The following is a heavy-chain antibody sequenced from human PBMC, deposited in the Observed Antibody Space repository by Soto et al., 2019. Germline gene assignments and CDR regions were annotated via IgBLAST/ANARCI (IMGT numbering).Heavy chain of an antibody. V-gene: IGHV3-30*18. CDR2: ISYDGSNK. CDR1: GFTFSSYG. Sequence: QVQLVESGGGVVQPGRSLRLSCAASGFTFSSYGMHWVRQAPGKGLEWVAVISYDGSNKYYADSVKGRFTISRDNSKNTLYLQMNSLRAEDTAVYYCAKGLHVSSGYYYSSLGFDYWGQGTLVTVSS. D-gene: IGHD3-22*01. J-gene: IGHJ4*02. CDR3: AKGLHVSSGYYYSSLGFDY.